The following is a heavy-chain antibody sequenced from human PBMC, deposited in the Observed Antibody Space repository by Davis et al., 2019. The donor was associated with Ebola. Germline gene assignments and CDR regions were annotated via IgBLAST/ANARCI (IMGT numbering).Heavy chain of an antibody. J-gene: IGHJ4*02. CDR2: INPNSGGT. Sequence: ASVKVSCKASGYTFTGYYMHWVRQAPGQGLEWMGWINPNSGGTNYAQKFQGWVTMTRDTSISTAYMELSRLRSANRAVYYCGRGGGSSKRTMGYWGQGTLVTVSS. CDR3: GRGGGSSKRTMGY. V-gene: IGHV1-2*04. D-gene: IGHD1-26*01. CDR1: GYTFTGYY.